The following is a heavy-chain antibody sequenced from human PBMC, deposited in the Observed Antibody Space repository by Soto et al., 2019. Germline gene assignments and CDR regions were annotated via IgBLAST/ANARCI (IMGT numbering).Heavy chain of an antibody. CDR1: GGSISSYY. V-gene: IGHV4-59*01. CDR3: AIGLSEAEYFQH. CDR2: IYYSGST. Sequence: QVQLQESGPGLVKPSETLSLTCTVSGGSISSYYWSWIRQPPGKGLEWIGYIYYSGSTNYNPSLKSRVTISVDTSKNQFSLKLSSVTAADTAVYYCAIGLSEAEYFQHWGQGTLVTVSS. J-gene: IGHJ1*01.